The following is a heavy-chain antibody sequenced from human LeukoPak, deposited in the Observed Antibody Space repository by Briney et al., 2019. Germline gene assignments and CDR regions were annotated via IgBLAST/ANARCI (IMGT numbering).Heavy chain of an antibody. CDR3: ARGGYGGNVIRDYMDV. Sequence: ASVKVSCKASGYTFIGYYIHWVRQAPGQGLEWMGWINPHSGGTNYAQKFQGRVTMTSDTSISTVYMELSRLRSDDTAVYYCARGGYGGNVIRDYMDVWGKGTTVTVSS. D-gene: IGHD4-23*01. CDR1: GYTFIGYY. V-gene: IGHV1-2*02. J-gene: IGHJ6*03. CDR2: INPHSGGT.